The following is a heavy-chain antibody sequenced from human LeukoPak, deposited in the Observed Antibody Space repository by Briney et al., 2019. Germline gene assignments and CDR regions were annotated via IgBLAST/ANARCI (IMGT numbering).Heavy chain of an antibody. CDR2: IYYSGST. Sequence: SETLSLTCTVSGGSISSYYWSWIRRPPGKGLEWIGYIYYSGSTNYNPSLKSRVTISVDTSKNQFSLKLSSVTAADTAVYYCASSSTAARPGGAFDIWGQGTIVTVSS. V-gene: IGHV4-59*01. CDR3: ASSSTAARPGGAFDI. CDR1: GGSISSYY. D-gene: IGHD6-6*01. J-gene: IGHJ3*02.